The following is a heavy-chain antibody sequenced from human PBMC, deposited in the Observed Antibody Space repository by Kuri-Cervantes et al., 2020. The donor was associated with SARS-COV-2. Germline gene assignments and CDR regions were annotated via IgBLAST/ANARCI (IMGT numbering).Heavy chain of an antibody. J-gene: IGHJ5*02. V-gene: IGHV4-34*01. Sequence: ESLKISCAVYGGSFSGYYWSWIRQPPGKGLEWIGSIYYSGSTYYNPSLKSRVTISVDTSKNQFSLKLSSVTAADTAMYYCARQMMSSITIFGVVITRNWFDPWGQGTLVTVSS. CDR3: ARQMMSSITIFGVVITRNWFDP. D-gene: IGHD3-3*01. CDR2: IYYSGST. CDR1: GGSFSGYY.